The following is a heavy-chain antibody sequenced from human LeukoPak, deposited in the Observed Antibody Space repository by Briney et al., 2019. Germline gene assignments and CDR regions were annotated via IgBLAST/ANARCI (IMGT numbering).Heavy chain of an antibody. V-gene: IGHV1-69*01. Sequence: ASVKVSCKASGGTFSNYAINWVRQAPGQWLEWMGGITPIFGTANYVQKFQGRVTITADESTSTAYMELSRLRSEDTAIYYCARASSDDTAMATPFAYWGQGTLVTVSS. CDR2: ITPIFGTA. J-gene: IGHJ4*02. D-gene: IGHD5-18*01. CDR3: ARASSDDTAMATPFAY. CDR1: GGTFSNYA.